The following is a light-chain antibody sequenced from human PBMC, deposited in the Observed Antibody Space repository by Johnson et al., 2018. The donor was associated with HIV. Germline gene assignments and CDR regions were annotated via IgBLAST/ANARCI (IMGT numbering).Light chain of an antibody. Sequence: QSILTQPPSVSAAPGQTVTISCSGSSSNVGSSFVSWYRQVPGTAPKLLIYDNNKRPSGIPGRFSGSKSGTSATLAITGLQTGDGSDYYCGTWDSSLRTGFFGTGTKVTVL. CDR1: SSNVGSSF. CDR2: DNN. V-gene: IGLV1-51*01. J-gene: IGLJ1*01. CDR3: GTWDSSLRTGF.